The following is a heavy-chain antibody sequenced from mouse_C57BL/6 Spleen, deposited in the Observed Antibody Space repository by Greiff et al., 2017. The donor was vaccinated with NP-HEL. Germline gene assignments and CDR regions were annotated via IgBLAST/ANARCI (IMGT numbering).Heavy chain of an antibody. CDR2: IDPETGGT. D-gene: IGHD1-1*01. Sequence: QVQLKQSGAELVRPGASVTLSCKASGYTFTDYEMHWVKQTPVHGLEWIGAIDPETGGTAYNQKFKGKAILTADKSSSTAYMELRSLTSEDSAVYYCTRYGSSYVGYWYFDVWGTGTTVTVSS. J-gene: IGHJ1*03. V-gene: IGHV1-15*01. CDR1: GYTFTDYE. CDR3: TRYGSSYVGYWYFDV.